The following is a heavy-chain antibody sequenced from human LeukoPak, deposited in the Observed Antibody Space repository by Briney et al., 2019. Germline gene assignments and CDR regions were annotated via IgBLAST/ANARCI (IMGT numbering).Heavy chain of an antibody. D-gene: IGHD6-6*01. J-gene: IGHJ3*02. CDR2: IYPGDSNT. CDR3: ARLISAPRTSPSMPPRRGGAFDI. V-gene: IGHV5-51*01. Sequence: PGESLKISCKVSGYSFTSNWIAWVRQMPGKGLEWMGIIYPGDSNTRNSPSFQGQVTISVDKSISTAYLQWSSLKASDTAMYYCARLISAPRTSPSMPPRRGGAFDIWGQGTMVTVSS. CDR1: GYSFTSNW.